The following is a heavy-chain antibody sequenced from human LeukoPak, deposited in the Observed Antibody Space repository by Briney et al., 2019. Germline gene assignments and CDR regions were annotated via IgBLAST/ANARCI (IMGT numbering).Heavy chain of an antibody. CDR1: GYSFTSYD. CDR2: MNLNNGNT. J-gene: IGHJ3*02. CDR3: ARGLNYYDSSGYDAFDI. V-gene: IGHV1-8*03. D-gene: IGHD3-22*01. Sequence: GASVTVSLTSSGYSFTSYDINWVRQGTGQGLGGVGWMNLNNGNTSNAQKFQGRVTITSNTDISKASMDLSSLRSEDTAVYYCARGLNYYDSSGYDAFDIWGQGTMVTVSS.